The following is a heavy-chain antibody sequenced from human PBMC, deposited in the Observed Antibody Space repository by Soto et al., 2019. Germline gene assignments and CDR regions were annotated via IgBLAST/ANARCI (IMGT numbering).Heavy chain of an antibody. CDR1: GGTFSSNG. Sequence: QVQLVQSGAEVKKPGSSVKVSCKASGGTFSSNGISWVRQAPGQGLEWMGRIIPILGITNYAQRFQGRVTITADTYTSTAYMELSGLSTEDTAVYYCAKERGHSKYFQQYGQGSLVTVSS. V-gene: IGHV1-69*04. CDR2: IIPILGIT. CDR3: AKERGHSKYFQQ. J-gene: IGHJ1*01.